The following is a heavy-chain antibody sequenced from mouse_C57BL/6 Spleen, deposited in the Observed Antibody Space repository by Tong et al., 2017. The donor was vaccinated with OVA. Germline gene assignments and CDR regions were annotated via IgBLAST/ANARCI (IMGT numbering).Heavy chain of an antibody. V-gene: IGHV5-6-5*01. Sequence: EVQLQESGGGLVQPGGSLKLSCAASGFTFSSYAMSWVRQTPEKRLEWVASISSGGSTYYPDSVKGRFTISRDNAKNNLYLQMSSLKSEDTAMYYCAKLPGYWGQGTTLTVSS. CDR1: GFTFSSYA. CDR2: ISSGGST. D-gene: IGHD1-1*01. J-gene: IGHJ2*01. CDR3: AKLPGY.